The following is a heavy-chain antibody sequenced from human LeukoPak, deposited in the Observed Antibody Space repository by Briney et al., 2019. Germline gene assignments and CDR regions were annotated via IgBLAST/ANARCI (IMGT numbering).Heavy chain of an antibody. CDR3: ARRGVVVPAAEATDAFDI. Sequence: GESLKISCKGSGYTFTNYWIGWVRQMPGKGLEWMGIIYPVDSETRYSPSFQGQVTISADKSINTAYLQWSSLKASDTAMYYCARRGVVVPAAEATDAFDIWGQGTMVTVSS. CDR1: GYTFTNYW. J-gene: IGHJ3*02. CDR2: IYPVDSET. V-gene: IGHV5-51*01. D-gene: IGHD2-2*01.